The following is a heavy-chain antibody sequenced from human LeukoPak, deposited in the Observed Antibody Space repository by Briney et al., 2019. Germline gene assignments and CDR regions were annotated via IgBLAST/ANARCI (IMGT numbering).Heavy chain of an antibody. D-gene: IGHD6-19*01. J-gene: IGHJ4*02. V-gene: IGHV3-23*01. CDR3: AKGGYSSGWGEGY. CDR2: ISGSGTST. Sequence: PGGSLRLSCAASGFTFNNYAMSWVRQAPGKGLEWVSAISGSGTSTYYTDSVKGRFTISRDNSKNTLYLQMNSLRAEDTAVYYCAKGGYSSGWGEGYWGRGTLVTVSS. CDR1: GFTFNNYA.